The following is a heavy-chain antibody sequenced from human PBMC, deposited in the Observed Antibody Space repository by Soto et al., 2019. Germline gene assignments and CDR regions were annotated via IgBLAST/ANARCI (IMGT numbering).Heavy chain of an antibody. CDR1: GYSFGSNG. Sequence: GASVMVCWEASGYSFGSNGSTWVRQAPGQGLEWLGWISPYNDDTKYAQRLQGRVTMTTDTSTRTAYMDIRGLRSDDTAIYYCTRRASYDTSGARNSLYHSLDVWS. CDR3: TRRASYDTSGARNSLYHSLDV. J-gene: IGHJ6*02. V-gene: IGHV1-18*01. D-gene: IGHD3-22*01. CDR2: ISPYNDDT.